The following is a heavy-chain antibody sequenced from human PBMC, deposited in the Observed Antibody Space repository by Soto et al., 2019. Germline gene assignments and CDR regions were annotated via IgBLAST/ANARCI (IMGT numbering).Heavy chain of an antibody. CDR1: GFTFSTYA. D-gene: IGHD2-21*02. V-gene: IGHV3-30-3*01. Sequence: QVRLVESGGGVVQPGTSLRLSCAASGFTFSTYAMYWVRQAPGKGLECLAVISNDGVNKYYADSVKGRLTISRDNSKNTLYLQMNSLRADDTAVYYCARVGDTACCGGDCNPGFDYWGQGTLVTVSS. CDR2: ISNDGVNK. CDR3: ARVGDTACCGGDCNPGFDY. J-gene: IGHJ4*01.